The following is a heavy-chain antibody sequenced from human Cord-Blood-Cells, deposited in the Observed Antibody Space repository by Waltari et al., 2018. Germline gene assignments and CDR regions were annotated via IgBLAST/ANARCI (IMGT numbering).Heavy chain of an antibody. V-gene: IGHV4-34*01. D-gene: IGHD1-26*01. CDR1: GGSFSGYY. CDR2: INHSGST. CDR3: ARRGPGPGYSGSYYYYYYGMDV. J-gene: IGHJ6*02. Sequence: QVQLQQWGAGLLKPSETLSLTCAVYGGSFSGYYWSWIRQPPGKGLEWIGEINHSGSTNYNLALKSRVTISVDTSKNQFSLKLSSVTAADTAVYYCARRGPGPGYSGSYYYYYYGMDVWGQGTTVTVSS.